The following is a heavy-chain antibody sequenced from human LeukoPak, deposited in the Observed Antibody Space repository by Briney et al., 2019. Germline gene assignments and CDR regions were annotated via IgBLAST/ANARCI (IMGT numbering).Heavy chain of an antibody. D-gene: IGHD6-19*01. CDR2: IYTSGST. V-gene: IGHV4-61*09. Sequence: SQTLSLTCTVSGGSISSGSYYWSWIRQPAGKGLEWIGHIYTSGSTNYNPSLKSRVTISVDTSKNQFSLKLSSLTAADTAVYYCARRLSSGWYEATFDPWGQGTLVTVSS. CDR3: ARRLSSGWYEATFDP. CDR1: GGSISSGSYY. J-gene: IGHJ5*02.